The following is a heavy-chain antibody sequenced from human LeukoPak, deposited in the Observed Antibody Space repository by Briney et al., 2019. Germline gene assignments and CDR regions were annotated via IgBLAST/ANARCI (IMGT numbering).Heavy chain of an antibody. Sequence: PGGSLRLSCAASEFTVSSNHMSWVRQAPGKGLEWVSLIYSSGSTYYTDSVKGRFTISRDNSKNTLYLQMNSLRVEDTAVYYCARMIAARRESDYWGQGTLVTVSS. D-gene: IGHD6-6*01. CDR2: IYSSGST. J-gene: IGHJ4*02. V-gene: IGHV3-66*01. CDR1: EFTVSSNH. CDR3: ARMIAARRESDY.